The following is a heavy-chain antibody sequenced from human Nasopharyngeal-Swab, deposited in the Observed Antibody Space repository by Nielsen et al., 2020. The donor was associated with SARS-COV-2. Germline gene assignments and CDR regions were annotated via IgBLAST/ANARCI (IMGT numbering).Heavy chain of an antibody. Sequence: GGSLRLSCAASGFTFTSYAMTWVRQAPGKGLEWVSGISGSGSSTYYADSVKGRFTISSDNSKNTLYLQMNSLRAEDTAVYYCAKSSRSLDYWGQGTLVTVSS. V-gene: IGHV3-23*01. CDR1: GFTFTSYA. J-gene: IGHJ4*02. CDR3: AKSSRSLDY. CDR2: ISGSGSST. D-gene: IGHD6-6*01.